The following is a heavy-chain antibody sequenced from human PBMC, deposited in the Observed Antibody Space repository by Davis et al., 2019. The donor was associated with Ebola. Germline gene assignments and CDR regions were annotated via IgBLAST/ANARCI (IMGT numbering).Heavy chain of an antibody. D-gene: IGHD1-26*01. Sequence: GESLKISCAASGFIFSSYVMSWVRQAPGKGLEWVSTLGTSADTYYADSVKGRFTISRENSKNTLYLQMNGLRVEDTAIYYCAKDTSNIWFDIWGQGTMVTVSS. CDR1: GFIFSSYV. CDR2: LGTSADT. J-gene: IGHJ3*02. V-gene: IGHV3-23*01. CDR3: AKDTSNIWFDI.